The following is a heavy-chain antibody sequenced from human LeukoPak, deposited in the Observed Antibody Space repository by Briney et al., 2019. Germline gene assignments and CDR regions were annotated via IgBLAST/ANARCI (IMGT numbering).Heavy chain of an antibody. CDR1: GYTFTTYG. D-gene: IGHD4-17*01. Sequence: ASVKVSCKASGYTFTTYGVSWVRQAPGQGLEWMGWINPNSGGTNYAQKFQGRVTMTRDTSISTTYMELSRLRSDDTAVYYCARASYGDYANWFDPWGQGTLVTVSS. V-gene: IGHV1-2*02. CDR2: INPNSGGT. J-gene: IGHJ5*02. CDR3: ARASYGDYANWFDP.